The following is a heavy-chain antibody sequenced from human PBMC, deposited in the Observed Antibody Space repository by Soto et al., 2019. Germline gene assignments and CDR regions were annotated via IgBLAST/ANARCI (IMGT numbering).Heavy chain of an antibody. CDR1: GGTFSTYG. CDR3: ARDGRSSSYDF. D-gene: IGHD6-13*01. V-gene: IGHV1-69*18. CDR2: IIHNFGTP. Sequence: QVQLVQSGAEVKKPGSSVKVSCKSSGGTFSTYGINWVRQAPGQGLEWMGMIIHNFGTPTYAQKFRGRVSITADESTSTAYMELSSLTSDDTAFYYCARDGRSSSYDFWGQGTLVTVSS. J-gene: IGHJ4*02.